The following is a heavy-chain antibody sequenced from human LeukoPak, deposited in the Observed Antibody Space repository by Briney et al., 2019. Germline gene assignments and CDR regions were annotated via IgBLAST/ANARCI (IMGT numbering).Heavy chain of an antibody. CDR1: GGSISRSGYY. CDR3: ASCGLADHLT. J-gene: IGHJ5*02. Sequence: EPSETLSLTCTVSGGSISRSGYYWGWIRQPPGKGLEWIGSVSYSGSTYYNPSVQSRVTISVDTSKNHFYLKLSSVTAAETAVYTSASCGLADHLTWGQGTLVTVSS. V-gene: IGHV4-39*02. D-gene: IGHD6-13*01. CDR2: VSYSGST.